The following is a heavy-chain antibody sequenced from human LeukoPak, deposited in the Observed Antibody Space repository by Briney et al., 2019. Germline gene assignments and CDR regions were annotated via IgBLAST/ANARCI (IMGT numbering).Heavy chain of an antibody. Sequence: GGSLRLSCAASGFTFCTYSINWVRQAPGKGLEWVSYISSSSSTIYYADSVKGRFTISRDNAKNSLYLQMNSLRAEDTAVYYCVTRGYDSSGYYSVDYWGQGTLVTVSS. J-gene: IGHJ4*02. CDR2: ISSSSSTI. CDR1: GFTFCTYS. D-gene: IGHD3-22*01. CDR3: VTRGYDSSGYYSVDY. V-gene: IGHV3-48*01.